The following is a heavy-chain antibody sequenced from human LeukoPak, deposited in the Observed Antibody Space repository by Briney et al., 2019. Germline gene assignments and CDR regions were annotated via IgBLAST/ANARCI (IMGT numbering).Heavy chain of an antibody. V-gene: IGHV4-61*08. CDR3: ARLRYNWNRYYYYGMDV. CDR1: GGSISSGDYY. Sequence: SETLSLTCTVSGGSISSGDYYWSWIRQPPGKGLEWIGYIYYSGSTNYNPSLKSRVTISVDTSKNQFSLKLSSVTAADTAVYYCARLRYNWNRYYYYGMDVWGQGTTVTVSS. CDR2: IYYSGST. D-gene: IGHD1-20*01. J-gene: IGHJ6*02.